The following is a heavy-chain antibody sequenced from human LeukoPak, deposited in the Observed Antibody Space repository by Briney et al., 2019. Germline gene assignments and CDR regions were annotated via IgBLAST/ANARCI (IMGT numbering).Heavy chain of an antibody. CDR2: ISSSSSAI. CDR1: GFTFSSYS. D-gene: IGHD3-10*01. Sequence: GGSLRLSCAASGFTFSSYSMNWVRQAPGKGLEWVSYISSSSSAIHYADSVKGRFTISRDNAKNSLYLQMNSLRAEDTAVYYCASLSSGSYYNMLADYWDQGALVTVSS. CDR3: ASLSSGSYYNMLADY. V-gene: IGHV3-48*01. J-gene: IGHJ4*02.